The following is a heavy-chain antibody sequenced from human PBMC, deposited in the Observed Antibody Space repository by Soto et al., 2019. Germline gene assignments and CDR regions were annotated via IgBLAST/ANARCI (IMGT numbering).Heavy chain of an antibody. J-gene: IGHJ5*02. V-gene: IGHV4-61*05. D-gene: IGHD3-10*01. CDR3: ARLLFGAANWFDP. CDR1: GGSISSNDYY. CDR2: IYYSGST. Sequence: PSETLSLTCTVSGGSISSNDYYWDWIRQSPGKGLEWIGYIYYSGSTNYNPSLKSRVTISVDTSKNQFSLKLSSVTAADTAVYYCARLLFGAANWFDPWGQGTLVTVSS.